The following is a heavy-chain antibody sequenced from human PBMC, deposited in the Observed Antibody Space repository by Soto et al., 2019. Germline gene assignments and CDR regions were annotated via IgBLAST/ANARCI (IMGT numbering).Heavy chain of an antibody. Sequence: PGGSLRLSCAASGFTFSNAWMSWVRQAPGKGLEWVGRIKSKTDGGTTDYAAPVKGRFTISRDDSKNTLYLQMNSLKTEDTAVYYCTTVDTAMLDAFDIWGQGTMVTVSS. D-gene: IGHD5-18*01. V-gene: IGHV3-15*01. CDR1: GFTFSNAW. CDR3: TTVDTAMLDAFDI. J-gene: IGHJ3*02. CDR2: IKSKTDGGTT.